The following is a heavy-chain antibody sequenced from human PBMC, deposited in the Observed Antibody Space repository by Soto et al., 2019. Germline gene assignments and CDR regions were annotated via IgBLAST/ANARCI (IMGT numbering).Heavy chain of an antibody. V-gene: IGHV1-8*01. J-gene: IGHJ6*02. CDR1: GYTFTSYD. Sequence: ASVKVSCKASGYTFTSYDINWVRQATGQGLEWMGWMNPNSGNTGYTQKFQGRVTMTRNTSISTAYMELSSLRSEDTAVYYCARGLSGWIPYYYCYGMDVWGQGTTVTSP. CDR2: MNPNSGNT. CDR3: ARGLSGWIPYYYCYGMDV. D-gene: IGHD6-19*01.